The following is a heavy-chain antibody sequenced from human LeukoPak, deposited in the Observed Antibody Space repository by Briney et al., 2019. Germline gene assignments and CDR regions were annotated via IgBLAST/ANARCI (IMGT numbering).Heavy chain of an antibody. CDR3: ARVRGTYDPPFDY. CDR2: INPNSGGI. V-gene: IGHV1-2*02. CDR1: GYTFTGYY. D-gene: IGHD5-12*01. J-gene: IGHJ4*02. Sequence: ASVKDSCKASGYTFTGYYMHWVRQAPGQGLEWMGWINPNSGGINYAQKFQGRVTMTRDTSISTAYMELSRLTSDDTAVYYCARVRGTYDPPFDYWGQGTLVTVSS.